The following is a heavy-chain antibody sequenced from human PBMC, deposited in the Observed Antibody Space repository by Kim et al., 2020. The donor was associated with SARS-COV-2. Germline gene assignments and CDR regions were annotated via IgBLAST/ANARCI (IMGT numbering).Heavy chain of an antibody. Sequence: GALRLSCEASGFTFTDYYMGWIRQAPGKGLEWISYISSIGTAIYYADSMKGRFTISRDNAKNSLYLQMNSLRAEDTAVYYCARDLGGGYSGYDKGYFDYWGQGTLVTVSS. CDR1: GFTFTDYY. J-gene: IGHJ4*02. V-gene: IGHV3-11*01. CDR2: ISSIGTAI. D-gene: IGHD5-12*01. CDR3: ARDLGGGYSGYDKGYFDY.